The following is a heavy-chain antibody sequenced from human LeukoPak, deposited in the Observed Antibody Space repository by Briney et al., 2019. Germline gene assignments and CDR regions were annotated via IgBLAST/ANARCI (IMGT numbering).Heavy chain of an antibody. CDR3: ARRSSSSSNWYFDL. Sequence: GGSLRLSCAASGFTFSTYAMHWVRQAPGRGLEYVSAITSSGGSTFYASSVKGRFTISRDNSKNTPYLQMGSLRTEDMAVYYCARRSSSSSNWYFDLWGRGTQVTVSS. D-gene: IGHD6-13*01. CDR2: ITSSGGST. CDR1: GFTFSTYA. J-gene: IGHJ2*01. V-gene: IGHV3-64*01.